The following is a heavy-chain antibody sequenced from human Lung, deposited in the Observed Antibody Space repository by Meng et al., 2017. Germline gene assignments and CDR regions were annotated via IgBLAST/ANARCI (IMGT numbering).Heavy chain of an antibody. CDR1: GWSFSDYY. J-gene: IGHJ4*02. V-gene: IGHV4-34*01. D-gene: IGHD4-11*01. CDR2: INHSGIT. Sequence: GQLQQGGAVLVRPSVTLPVTCVVSGWSFSDYYWSWIRQPSVKGLDWIGEINHSGITNYNPSIESRATLSVDTSQNNLSLKLSSVTAADSAVYYCARGPTTMAHGFDYWGQGTLVTVSS. CDR3: ARGPTTMAHGFDY.